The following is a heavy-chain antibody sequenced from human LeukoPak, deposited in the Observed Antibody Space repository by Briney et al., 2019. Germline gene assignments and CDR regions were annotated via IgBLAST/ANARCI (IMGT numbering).Heavy chain of an antibody. CDR1: GGSISSSSYY. D-gene: IGHD3-22*01. Sequence: SETLSLTRTVSGGSISSSSYYWGWIRQPPGKGLEWIGSIYYSGSTYYNPSLKSRVTISVDTSKNQFSLKLSSVTAADTAVYYCAGHYYDSSGYILGDAFDIWGQGTMVTVSS. CDR3: AGHYYDSSGYILGDAFDI. CDR2: IYYSGST. V-gene: IGHV4-39*01. J-gene: IGHJ3*02.